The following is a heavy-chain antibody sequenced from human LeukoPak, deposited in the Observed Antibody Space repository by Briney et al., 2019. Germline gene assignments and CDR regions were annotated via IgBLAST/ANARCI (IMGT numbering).Heavy chain of an antibody. Sequence: ASVKVSCKASGYTFTSYDINWVRQATGQGLEWMGWMNPNSGNTGYAQKFQGRVTMTRNTSISTAYMELSSLRSEDTAVYYCARVSYSSGYLFDYWGQGTLVTVSS. CDR2: MNPNSGNT. CDR1: GYTFTSYD. D-gene: IGHD3-22*01. V-gene: IGHV1-8*01. J-gene: IGHJ4*02. CDR3: ARVSYSSGYLFDY.